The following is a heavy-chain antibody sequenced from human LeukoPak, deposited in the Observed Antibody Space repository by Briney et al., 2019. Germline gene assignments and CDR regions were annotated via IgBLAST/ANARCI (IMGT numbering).Heavy chain of an antibody. D-gene: IGHD3-9*01. CDR2: ISAYNGNT. J-gene: IGHJ6*03. CDR3: ARGCGSPGYYDILTGYYHHYYYYYYMDV. Sequence: ASVKVSCKASGYTFTSYGISWVRQAPGQGLEWMGWISAYNGNTNYAQKLQGRVTMTTDTSTSTAYMELRSLRSDDTAVYYCARGCGSPGYYDILTGYYHHYYYYYYMDVWGKGTTVTVSS. CDR1: GYTFTSYG. V-gene: IGHV1-18*01.